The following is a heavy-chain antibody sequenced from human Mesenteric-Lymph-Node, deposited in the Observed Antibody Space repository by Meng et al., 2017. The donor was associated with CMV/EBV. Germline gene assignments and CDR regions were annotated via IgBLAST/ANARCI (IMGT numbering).Heavy chain of an antibody. J-gene: IGHJ6*02. CDR1: GYTFTSYG. Sequence: ASVKVSCKASGYTFTSYGISWVRQAPGQGLEWMGWISGYNGDTNYAQKLQGRVTMTTDTSTSSAYMELRSLRSDDTAVYYCARSSSSDSSVLGADYGMDVWGQGTTVTVSS. D-gene: IGHD3-22*01. CDR2: ISGYNGDT. V-gene: IGHV1-18*01. CDR3: ARSSSSDSSVLGADYGMDV.